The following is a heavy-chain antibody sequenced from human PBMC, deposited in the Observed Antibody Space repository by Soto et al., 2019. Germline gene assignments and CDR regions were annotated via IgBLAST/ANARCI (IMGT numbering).Heavy chain of an antibody. CDR3: AKWGRCFDI. J-gene: IGHJ2*01. V-gene: IGHV3-30*18. D-gene: IGHD3-16*01. CDR2: ISADGSYK. Sequence: QVQLVESGGGVVQPGRSLRLSCAASGFTFSTYGMHWVRQAPGKGREWVAFISADGSYKYYADSVKGRFTSARDNSNNCLYLQMNSLTTEDTAVNYCAKWGRCFDIWGRGTLVTVSS. CDR1: GFTFSTYG.